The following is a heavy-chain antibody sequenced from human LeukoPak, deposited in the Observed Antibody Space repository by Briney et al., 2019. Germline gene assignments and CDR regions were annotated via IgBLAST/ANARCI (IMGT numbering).Heavy chain of an antibody. D-gene: IGHD6-13*01. V-gene: IGHV4-61*01. CDR1: GGSISSASYS. Sequence: SQTLSLTCAVSGGSISSASYSWSWIRQPPGKGLEWIGYIYYSGGTNYHPSLKSRVTISVDTSKHQFSLKLSSVTAADTAVYYCARAPWDSSSWYYFDYWGQGTLVTVSS. CDR3: ARAPWDSSSWYYFDY. CDR2: IYYSGGT. J-gene: IGHJ4*02.